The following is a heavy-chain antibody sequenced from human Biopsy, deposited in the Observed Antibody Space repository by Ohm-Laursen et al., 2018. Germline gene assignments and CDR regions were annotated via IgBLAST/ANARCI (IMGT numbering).Heavy chain of an antibody. D-gene: IGHD2-8*02. CDR3: ARDRIAYCTATSCDNFGLDV. J-gene: IGHJ6*02. Sequence: VTLSLTCTVSSASINLYYWGWIRQSPGKGLEWIGYINHSGHTNYNPSLKSRLTMSVDTSKNQFSLKLTSVTAADTAVYYCARDRIAYCTATSCDNFGLDVWGQGTTVTVSS. CDR1: SASINLYY. CDR2: INHSGHT. V-gene: IGHV4-59*01.